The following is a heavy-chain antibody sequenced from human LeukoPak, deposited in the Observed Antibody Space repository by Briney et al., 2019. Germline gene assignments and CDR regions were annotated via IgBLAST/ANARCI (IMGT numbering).Heavy chain of an antibody. CDR2: INPSGGST. CDR3: ATPATTRGTDY. Sequence: ASVKVSCKASGYTFTSYYMHWVRQAPGQGLEWMGIINPSGGSTSYAQKFQGRVTMTRDTSTSTVYMELSSLRSDDTAMYYCATPATTRGTDYWGQGTLVIVSS. J-gene: IGHJ4*02. V-gene: IGHV1-46*01. CDR1: GYTFTSYY. D-gene: IGHD1-14*01.